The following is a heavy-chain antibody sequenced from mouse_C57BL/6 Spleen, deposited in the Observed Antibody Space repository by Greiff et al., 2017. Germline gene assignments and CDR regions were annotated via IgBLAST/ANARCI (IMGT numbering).Heavy chain of an antibody. Sequence: EVKLVESGGGLVKPGGSLKLSCAASGFTFSDYGMHWVRQAPEKGLEWVAYISSGSSTIYYADTVKGRFTISRDNAKNTLFLQMTSLRSEDTAMYYCARHKLTGTYYFDYWGQGTTLTVSS. J-gene: IGHJ2*01. CDR1: GFTFSDYG. D-gene: IGHD4-1*01. CDR2: ISSGSSTI. CDR3: ARHKLTGTYYFDY. V-gene: IGHV5-17*01.